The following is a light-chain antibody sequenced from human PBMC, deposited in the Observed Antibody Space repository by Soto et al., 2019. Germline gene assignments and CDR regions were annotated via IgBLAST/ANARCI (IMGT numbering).Light chain of an antibody. CDR2: KIS. Sequence: DVVLTQSPLSLPVALGQPASISCRSSQSLVFSDGNTYLNWFQQRPGQSPRRLIYKISHRDSGVPDSFSGSGSGTDVTLKISRVEAGDVGVYFFWQGTRSLWKFGQGNQVQIK. J-gene: IGKJ1*01. CDR1: QSLVFSDGNTY. V-gene: IGKV2-30*01. CDR3: WQGTRSLWK.